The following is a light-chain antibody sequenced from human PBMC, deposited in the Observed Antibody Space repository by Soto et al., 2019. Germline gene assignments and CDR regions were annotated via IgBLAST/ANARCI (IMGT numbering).Light chain of an antibody. Sequence: QSALAQPASVSGSPGQSIAISCTGISSDVGAYNYVSWYQQHPGKAPKLIIFDVSNRPSGVSNRFSGSKSGDTASLTISGLQAENEADYFCKSYTTGSTYVFGTGTKVTGL. CDR2: DVS. V-gene: IGLV2-14*01. CDR1: SSDVGAYNY. J-gene: IGLJ1*01. CDR3: KSYTTGSTYV.